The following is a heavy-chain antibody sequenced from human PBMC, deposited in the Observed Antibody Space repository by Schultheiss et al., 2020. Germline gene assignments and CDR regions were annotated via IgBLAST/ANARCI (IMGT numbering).Heavy chain of an antibody. CDR2: MYGGGST. D-gene: IGHD3-10*01. J-gene: IGHJ4*02. Sequence: GGSLRLSCAASGFNVTGFMTWVRQAPGKGLECVSVMYGGGSTYYADSVKGRFTVSRDNSKNTVSLQMNSLRAEDTAVYYCAREGNYYGSGSYYNEFNYWGQGTLVNGYS. CDR1: GFNVTGF. CDR3: AREGNYYGSGSYYNEFNY. V-gene: IGHV3-53*01.